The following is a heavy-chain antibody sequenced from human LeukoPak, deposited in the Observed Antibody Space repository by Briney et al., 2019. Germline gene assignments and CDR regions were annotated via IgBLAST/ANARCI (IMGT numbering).Heavy chain of an antibody. CDR1: GFTFSSYA. CDR3: VPRKEWSCYMDV. Sequence: GGSLRLSCAVSGFTFSSYAMSWVRQVPGKGLEWVSDISGSGGSTYYADSVKGRFTISRDNSKNTLYLQMNSLRAEDTAVYYCVPRKEWSCYMDVWGKGTTVTVSS. D-gene: IGHD3-3*01. J-gene: IGHJ6*03. V-gene: IGHV3-23*01. CDR2: ISGSGGST.